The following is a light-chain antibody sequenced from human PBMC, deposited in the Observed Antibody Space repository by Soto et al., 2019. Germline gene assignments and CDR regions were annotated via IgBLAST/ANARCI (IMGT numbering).Light chain of an antibody. J-gene: IGKJ2*01. CDR1: QRISSW. Sequence: GDRVNITCRASQRISSWLAWYQQKPGKAPKILIYDASSLESGVPSRFSGSGSGTEFTLTISSLQPDDFATYYCQQYNSYSPYTFGRGTKLEIK. CDR2: DAS. CDR3: QQYNSYSPYT. V-gene: IGKV1-5*01.